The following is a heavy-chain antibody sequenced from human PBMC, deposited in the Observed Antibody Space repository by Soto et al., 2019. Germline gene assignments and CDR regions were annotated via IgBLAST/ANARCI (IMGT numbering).Heavy chain of an antibody. CDR1: GFTFEKHG. V-gene: IGHV3-30*18. Sequence: QEQLVESGGGVVQPGGSLTLSCVASGFTFEKHGIHWVRQAPGKGLEWVAVISFDGSDEYYAESVKGRFTISRDNSKNTVYLQMNNPRAQDRAVYYCTKDQAPGPSYYYYMDVWGTGTAVTGSS. J-gene: IGHJ6*03. CDR3: TKDQAPGPSYYYYMDV. D-gene: IGHD6-13*01. CDR2: ISFDGSDE.